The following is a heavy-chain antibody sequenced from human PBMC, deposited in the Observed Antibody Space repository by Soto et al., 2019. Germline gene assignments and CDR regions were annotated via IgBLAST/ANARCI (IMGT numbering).Heavy chain of an antibody. CDR1: GGSIISNYR. D-gene: IGHD3-3*01. Sequence: SETLSLTCAVSGGSIISNYRWAWIRQSPGEGLVWIGSIYHSGTTYYNPSLESRVIISVDTSESRFALRLTSVTAADSAVYYCARSDNVGYYPYCGQGTLVTVSS. J-gene: IGHJ4*02. CDR2: IYHSGTT. V-gene: IGHV4-38-2*01. CDR3: ARSDNVGYYPY.